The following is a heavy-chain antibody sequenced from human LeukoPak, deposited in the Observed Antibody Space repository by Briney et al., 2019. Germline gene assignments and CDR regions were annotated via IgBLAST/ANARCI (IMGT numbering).Heavy chain of an antibody. CDR3: ARVDTVMAYYFDL. CDR1: GFTFSIYA. J-gene: IGHJ4*02. Sequence: PGGSLRLSCAASGFTFSIYAMSWVRQAPGKGLEWVSTIYSGGTTYYADSVMGRFTISRHNSRNTLYLQMNSLRAEDTAVYYCARVDTVMAYYFDLWGQGTLVTVSS. D-gene: IGHD5-18*01. CDR2: IYSGGTT. V-gene: IGHV3-53*04.